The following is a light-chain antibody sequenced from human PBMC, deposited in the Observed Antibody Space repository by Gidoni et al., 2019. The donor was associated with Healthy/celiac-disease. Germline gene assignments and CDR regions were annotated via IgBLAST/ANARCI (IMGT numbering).Light chain of an antibody. CDR2: DAS. CDR3: QQYNSYRT. Sequence: DIQMTQSPSTLSASVGDRVTITCRASQSISSWLAWYQQKPGKAPKLLIYDASSFESGVPSRFSGSGSWTEFTLTLSSLQPDDFATYYCQQYNSYRTFGQGTKVEIK. V-gene: IGKV1-5*01. J-gene: IGKJ1*01. CDR1: QSISSW.